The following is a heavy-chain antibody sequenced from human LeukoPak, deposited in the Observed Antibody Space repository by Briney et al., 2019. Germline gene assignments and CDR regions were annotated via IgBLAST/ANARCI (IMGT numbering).Heavy chain of an antibody. D-gene: IGHD1-26*01. V-gene: IGHV3-7*01. CDR3: AKGSYALDY. CDR1: GITFNNAW. J-gene: IGHJ4*02. CDR2: IKQDGSEK. Sequence: GGSLRLSCATSGITFNNAWMSWVRQAPGKGLEWVANIKQDGSEKYYVDSVKGRFTISRDNAKNSLYLQMNSLRAEDTAVYYCAKGSYALDYWGQGTLVTVSS.